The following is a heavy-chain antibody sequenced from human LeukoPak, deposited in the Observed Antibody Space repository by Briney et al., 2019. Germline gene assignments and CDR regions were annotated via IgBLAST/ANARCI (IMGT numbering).Heavy chain of an antibody. CDR2: INHSGST. Sequence: SETLSLTCAVYGGSFSGYYWSWIRQPPGKGLEWIGEINHSGSTNYNPSLESRVTISVDTSKNQFSLKLSSVTAADTAVYYCARGHPLVGPDYWGQGTLVTVSS. CDR3: ARGHPLVGPDY. D-gene: IGHD1-26*01. V-gene: IGHV4-34*01. J-gene: IGHJ4*02. CDR1: GGSFSGYY.